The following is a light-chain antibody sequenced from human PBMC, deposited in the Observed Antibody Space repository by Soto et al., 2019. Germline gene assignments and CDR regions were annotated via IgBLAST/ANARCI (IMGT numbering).Light chain of an antibody. V-gene: IGLV1-40*01. CDR2: GNS. CDR3: SSYAGSNIDVV. Sequence: QSVLTQPPSVSGAPGQRVTISCTGSSSNIGAGYDVHWYQQLPGTAPKLLIYGNSNRPSGVPDRFSGSKSGTSASLAITGLQAEDEADYYCSSYAGSNIDVVFGGGTKLTVL. J-gene: IGLJ2*01. CDR1: SSNIGAGYD.